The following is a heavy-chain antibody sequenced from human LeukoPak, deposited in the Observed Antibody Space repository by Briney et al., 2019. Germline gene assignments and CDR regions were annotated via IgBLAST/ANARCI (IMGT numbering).Heavy chain of an antibody. CDR3: ARVYSGSWYIAFDI. Sequence: PSETLSLTCTVSGGSISSGSYYWSWIRQPAGKGLEWIGRIYTSGSTNYNPSLKSRVTISVDTSKNQFSLKLSSVTAADTAVYYCARVYSGSWYIAFDIWGQGTMVTVSS. CDR2: IYTSGST. CDR1: GGSISSGSYY. D-gene: IGHD6-13*01. V-gene: IGHV4-61*02. J-gene: IGHJ3*02.